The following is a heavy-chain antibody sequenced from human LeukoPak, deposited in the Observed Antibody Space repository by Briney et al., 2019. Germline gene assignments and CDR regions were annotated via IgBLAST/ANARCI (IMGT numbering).Heavy chain of an antibody. CDR3: ARAFGYSSGYNLFDS. Sequence: ASVKVSCKASGYTFTGYYLHWVRQAPGQGLEWMGWINPNSGGTNYAQNFQGRVTMTRDTSISTAYMELSGLRSDDTAVYYCARAFGYSSGYNLFDSWGQGTLVTVSS. D-gene: IGHD6-19*01. J-gene: IGHJ5*01. V-gene: IGHV1-2*02. CDR2: INPNSGGT. CDR1: GYTFTGYY.